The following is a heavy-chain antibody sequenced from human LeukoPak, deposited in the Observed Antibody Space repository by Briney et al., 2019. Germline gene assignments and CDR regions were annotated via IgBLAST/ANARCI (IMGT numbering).Heavy chain of an antibody. CDR2: ISSSSGYI. CDR1: GFTFSSYS. V-gene: IGHV3-21*01. Sequence: GGSLRLSCAASGFTFSSYSMNWVRQAPGKGLEWVSSISSSSGYIFYADSVKGRFTIPRDHAQISLYLQMHSLRAEDTAVYYCARDGASITMIVVVISYFDYWGQGTLVTVSS. J-gene: IGHJ4*02. D-gene: IGHD3-22*01. CDR3: ARDGASITMIVVVISYFDY.